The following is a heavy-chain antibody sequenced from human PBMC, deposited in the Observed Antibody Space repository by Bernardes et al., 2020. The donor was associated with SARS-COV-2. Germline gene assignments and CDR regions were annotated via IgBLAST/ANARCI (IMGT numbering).Heavy chain of an antibody. CDR1: GFTFSSYD. CDR2: IGTAGDT. V-gene: IGHV3-13*04. Sequence: GGSLRLSCAASGFTFSSYDMHWVRQATGKGLEWVSAIGTAGDTYYPGSVKGRFTISRENAKNSLYLQMNSLRAGDTAVYYCARGYDILTGFYSVGYYGMDVWGQGTTVTVSS. CDR3: ARGYDILTGFYSVGYYGMDV. D-gene: IGHD3-9*01. J-gene: IGHJ6*02.